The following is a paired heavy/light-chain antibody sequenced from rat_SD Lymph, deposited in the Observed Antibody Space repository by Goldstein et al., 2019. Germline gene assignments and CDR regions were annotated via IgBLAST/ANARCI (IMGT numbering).Light chain of an antibody. J-gene: IGKJ5*01. CDR1: QSVGTV. CDR2: LAT. CDR3: LQYDSIPLT. V-gene: IGKV6S9*01. Sequence: DTVMTQSPASMSTSVGERVTVNCKASQSVGTVVAWFQQKPGQSPKRLIYLATNRHTGVPDRFTGSGFGRDFTLTISNVEAEDLAVYYCLQYDSIPLTFGSGTKLEIK.
Heavy chain of an antibody. CDR3: ARHGGYSGDEFEYFDY. J-gene: IGHJ2*01. Sequence: EVQLVESGGGLVQPGRSLKLSCAASGFTFSDYNMAWVRQAPKKGLEWVATISYDGSSTYYRDSVKGRFTISRDNAKSTLYLQMDSLRSEDTATYYCARHGGYSGDEFEYFDYWGQGVMVTVSS. D-gene: IGHD1-1*01. V-gene: IGHV5-7*01. CDR1: GFTFSDYN. CDR2: ISYDGSST.